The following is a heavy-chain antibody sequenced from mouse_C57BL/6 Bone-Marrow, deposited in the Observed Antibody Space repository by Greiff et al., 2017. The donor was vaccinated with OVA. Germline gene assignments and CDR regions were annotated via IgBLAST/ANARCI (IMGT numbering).Heavy chain of an antibody. CDR2: IDPEDGET. V-gene: IGHV14-2*01. D-gene: IGHD1-1*01. J-gene: IGHJ1*03. Sequence: EVQLQQSGAELVKPGASVKLSCKASGFNIKDYYMHWVKQRTEQGLEWIGRIDPEDGETKYAPKLQGKATITADTSSNTAYLQLSSLTSEDTDVYYCTRFITTVVRDFDVWGTGTTVTVSS. CDR1: GFNIKDYY. CDR3: TRFITTVVRDFDV.